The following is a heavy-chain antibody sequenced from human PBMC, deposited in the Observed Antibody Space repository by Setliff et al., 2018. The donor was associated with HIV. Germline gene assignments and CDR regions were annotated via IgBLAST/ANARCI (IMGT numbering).Heavy chain of an antibody. J-gene: IGHJ4*02. CDR2: ITPFGGST. Sequence: GASVKVSCKASGYRFPTYEMHWVRQAPGEGLEWTGIITPFGGSTYYAQKFQGRVTLTMDTSTSTFYMVLSRLRFEDTAVYYCARAPPSGKARPHYFDYWGRGTMVTVSS. D-gene: IGHD6-13*01. CDR1: GYRFPTYE. CDR3: ARAPPSGKARPHYFDY. V-gene: IGHV1-46*01.